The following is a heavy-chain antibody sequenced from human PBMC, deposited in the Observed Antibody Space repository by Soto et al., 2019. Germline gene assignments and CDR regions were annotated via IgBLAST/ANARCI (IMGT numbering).Heavy chain of an antibody. V-gene: IGHV3-30*18. CDR2: ISYDGSNK. CDR1: GFTFSSYG. D-gene: IGHD6-19*01. J-gene: IGHJ2*01. CDR3: AKGPRGEQWLPTTDFDL. Sequence: QVQLVESGGGVVQPGRSLRLSCAASGFTFSSYGMHWVRQAPGKGLEWVAVISYDGSNKYYADSVKGRFTISRDNSKNTLYLQMNRLRAEDTAVYYCAKGPRGEQWLPTTDFDLWGRGTLVTVSS.